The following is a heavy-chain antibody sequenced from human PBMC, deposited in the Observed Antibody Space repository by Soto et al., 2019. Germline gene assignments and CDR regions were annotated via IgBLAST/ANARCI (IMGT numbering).Heavy chain of an antibody. CDR3: VKGKSSGWYYFDY. CDR2: ISASGRDT. Sequence: GGSLRLSCSASGFTFSNYAMSWVRQAPGKGLEWVSGISASGRDTYYADSVKDRFTISRDSSKNTVYLQMNSLRADDTAIYYCVKGKSSGWYYFDYWGQGTPVTVSS. V-gene: IGHV3-23*01. D-gene: IGHD6-19*01. J-gene: IGHJ4*02. CDR1: GFTFSNYA.